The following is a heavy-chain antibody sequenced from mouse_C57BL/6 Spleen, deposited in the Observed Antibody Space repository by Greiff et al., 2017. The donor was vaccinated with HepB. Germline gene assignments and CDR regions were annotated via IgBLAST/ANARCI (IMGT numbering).Heavy chain of an antibody. CDR2: INPNNGGT. J-gene: IGHJ2*01. CDR3: ARSLITTVFDY. V-gene: IGHV1-18*01. CDR1: GYTFTDYN. Sequence: EVQGVESGPELVKPGASVKIPCKASGYTFTDYNMDWVKQSHGKSLEWIGDINPNNGGTIYNQKFKGKATLTVDKSSSTAYMELRSLTSEDTAVYYCARSLITTVFDYWGQGTTLTVSS. D-gene: IGHD1-1*01.